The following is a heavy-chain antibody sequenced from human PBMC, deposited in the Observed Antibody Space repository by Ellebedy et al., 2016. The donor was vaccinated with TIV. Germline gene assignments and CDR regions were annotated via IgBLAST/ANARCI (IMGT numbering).Heavy chain of an antibody. CDR3: AKGGGAYTPFDY. CDR1: GFTFNNYA. CDR2: INPSGGST. Sequence: PGGSLRLSCAASGFTFNNYAMTWVRQAPGKGLEWVSTINPSGGSTYYADSVKGRFTISTDDSKSTLFLHMSGLSAEDTAVYYCAKGGGAYTPFDYWGQGTLVTVSS. D-gene: IGHD4-17*01. V-gene: IGHV3-23*01. J-gene: IGHJ4*02.